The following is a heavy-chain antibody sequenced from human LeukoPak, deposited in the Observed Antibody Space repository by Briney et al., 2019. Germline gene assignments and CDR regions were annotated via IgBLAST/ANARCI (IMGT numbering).Heavy chain of an antibody. CDR3: ARVGGSPDY. Sequence: ASVKVSCKASGYTFTRYDINWVRQATGQGLEWMGWMNPKSGNTGHAQKFQGRVTITRDTSISTVYMELSSLRSEDTAVYFCARVGGSPDYWGQGTLVTVSS. V-gene: IGHV1-8*03. J-gene: IGHJ4*02. CDR2: MNPKSGNT. CDR1: GYTFTRYD. D-gene: IGHD2-15*01.